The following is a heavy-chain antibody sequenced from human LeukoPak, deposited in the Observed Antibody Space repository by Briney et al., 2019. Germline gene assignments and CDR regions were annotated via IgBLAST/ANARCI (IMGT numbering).Heavy chain of an antibody. CDR3: AKDRMIVVVINDY. V-gene: IGHV3-48*04. J-gene: IGHJ4*02. CDR2: IGHTGSIT. CDR1: GFTFGSYS. Sequence: GGSLRLSCAGSGFTFGSYSMNWVRHAPGKGLEWVSYIGHTGSITDYADSVKGRFTVSRDNAKNTLYLQMNSLRAEDTAVYYCAKDRMIVVVINDYWGQGTLVTVSS. D-gene: IGHD3-22*01.